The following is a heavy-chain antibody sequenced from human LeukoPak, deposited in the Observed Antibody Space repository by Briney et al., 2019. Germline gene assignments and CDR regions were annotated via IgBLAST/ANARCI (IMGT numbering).Heavy chain of an antibody. J-gene: IGHJ4*02. V-gene: IGHV3-66*01. CDR1: GFTVSSNY. D-gene: IGHD3-3*01. CDR2: IYSGGST. Sequence: GGSLRLSCAASGFTVSSNYMSWVRQAPGKGLEWVSVIYSGGSTYYADSVKGRFTISRDNSKNTLYLQMNSLRAEDTAVYYCARGMEWSYFDYWGQGTLVTVSS. CDR3: ARGMEWSYFDY.